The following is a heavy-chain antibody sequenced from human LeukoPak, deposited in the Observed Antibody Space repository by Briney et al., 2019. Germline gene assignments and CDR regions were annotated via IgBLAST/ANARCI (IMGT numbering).Heavy chain of an antibody. CDR2: TNPSGGST. J-gene: IGHJ4*02. D-gene: IGHD3-10*01. V-gene: IGHV1-46*01. Sequence: GASVKVSCKASGYTFTSYYMHWVRQAPGQGLEWMGITNPSGGSTNYAQKFQGRVTMTRDTSTSTVYMELTRLRFEDTALYYCVRERERGTYFIWGQGTLVTVSS. CDR1: GYTFTSYY. CDR3: VRERERGTYFI.